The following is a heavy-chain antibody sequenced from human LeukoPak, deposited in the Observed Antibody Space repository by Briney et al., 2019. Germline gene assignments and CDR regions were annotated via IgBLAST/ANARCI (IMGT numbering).Heavy chain of an antibody. CDR2: IYYSGST. CDR1: GGSISSYY. Sequence: SETLSLTCTVSGGSISSYYWSWIRQPPGTGLEWIGYIYYSGSTNYNPSLKSRVTISVDTSKNQFSLKLSSVTAADTAVYYCAREVVYCSSTSCYSGVDPWGQGTLVTVSS. J-gene: IGHJ5*02. D-gene: IGHD2-2*02. V-gene: IGHV4-59*01. CDR3: AREVVYCSSTSCYSGVDP.